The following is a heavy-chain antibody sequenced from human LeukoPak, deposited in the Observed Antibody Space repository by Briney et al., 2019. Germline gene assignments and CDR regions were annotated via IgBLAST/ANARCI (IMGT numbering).Heavy chain of an antibody. CDR2: INHSGST. V-gene: IGHV4-34*01. Sequence: PSETLSLTCAVYGGSFSGYYWSWIRQPPGKGLEWIGEINHSGSTNYNPSLKSRVTISVDTSKNQFSLKLRSVTAADTAVYYCARAARYSSGWYGIDYWGQGTLVTVSS. CDR3: ARAARYSSGWYGIDY. CDR1: GGSFSGYY. D-gene: IGHD6-19*01. J-gene: IGHJ4*02.